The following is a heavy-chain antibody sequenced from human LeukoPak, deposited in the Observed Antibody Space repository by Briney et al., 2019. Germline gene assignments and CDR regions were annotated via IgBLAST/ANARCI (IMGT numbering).Heavy chain of an antibody. CDR2: IYYSGST. CDR1: GDSISSSSSY. V-gene: IGHV4-39*07. J-gene: IGHJ4*02. D-gene: IGHD3-9*01. Sequence: SETLSLTCTVSGDSISSSSSYWGWIRQPPGEGLEWIGSIYYSGSTYYNPSLKSRVTISVDTSKNQFSLKLSSVTAADTAVYYCARRSIGAVLRYPFRPINYWGQGTLVTVSS. CDR3: ARRSIGAVLRYPFRPINY.